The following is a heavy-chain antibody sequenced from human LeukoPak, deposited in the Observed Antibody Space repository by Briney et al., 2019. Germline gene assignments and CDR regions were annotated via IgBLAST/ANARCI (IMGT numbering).Heavy chain of an antibody. CDR3: ARVDSSSWYSDY. V-gene: IGHV3-53*01. CDR2: ILSDGGP. Sequence: GGSLRLSCAASGFTVSSNYMTWVRQAPGKGLEWVSVILSDGGPFYADSVKGRFTISRDIFKNTLYPQMNSLRAEDTAVYYCARVDSSSWYSDYWGQGTLVTVSS. D-gene: IGHD6-13*01. J-gene: IGHJ4*02. CDR1: GFTVSSNY.